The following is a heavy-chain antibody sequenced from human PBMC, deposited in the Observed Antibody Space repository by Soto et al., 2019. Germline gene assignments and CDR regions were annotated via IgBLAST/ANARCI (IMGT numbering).Heavy chain of an antibody. CDR3: ARDQQWLVPSPFDY. CDR1: GFTFSSYG. J-gene: IGHJ4*02. V-gene: IGHV3-33*01. D-gene: IGHD6-19*01. Sequence: VQLVESGGGVVQPGRSLRLSCAASGFTFSSYGMHWVRQAPGKGLEWVAVIWYDGSNKYYADSVKGRFTISRDNSKNTLYLQMNSLRAEDTAVYYCARDQQWLVPSPFDYWGQGTLVTVSS. CDR2: IWYDGSNK.